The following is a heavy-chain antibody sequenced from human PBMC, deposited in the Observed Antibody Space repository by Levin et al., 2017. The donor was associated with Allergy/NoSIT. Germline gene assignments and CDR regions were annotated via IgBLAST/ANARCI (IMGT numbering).Heavy chain of an antibody. D-gene: IGHD5-12*01. CDR2: IYYSGNT. CDR3: ARETGYDLDQ. J-gene: IGHJ4*02. V-gene: IGHV4-31*03. Sequence: PSETLSLTFPFSFVSLLLCFSSFRFLLPPPGKGLEWIGYIYYSGNTYYNPSLKRRVTISVDTSKNQFSLKLSTVTAADTAVYYCARETGYDLDQWGQGTMVTVSS. CDR1: FVSLLLCFSS.